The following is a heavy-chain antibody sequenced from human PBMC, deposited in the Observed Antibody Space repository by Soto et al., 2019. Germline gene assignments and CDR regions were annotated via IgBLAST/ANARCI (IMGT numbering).Heavy chain of an antibody. CDR3: ARHSGTTVTTYAFDI. Sequence: GESLKISCKGSGYSFTSYWIGWVRQMPGKGLEWMGIIYPGDSDTRYSPSFQGQVTISADKSISTAYLQWSSLKASDTAMYYCARHSGTTVTTYAFDIWGQGIMVTVPS. V-gene: IGHV5-51*01. CDR1: GYSFTSYW. J-gene: IGHJ3*02. CDR2: IYPGDSDT. D-gene: IGHD4-17*01.